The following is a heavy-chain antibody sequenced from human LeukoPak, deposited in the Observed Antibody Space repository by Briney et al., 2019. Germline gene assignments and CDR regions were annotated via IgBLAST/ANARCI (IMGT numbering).Heavy chain of an antibody. Sequence: ASVKVSCKASGYTFTSYDINWVRQATGQGLEWMGCMNPNSGNTGYAQKFQGRVTMTRNTSISTAYMELSSLRSEDTAVYYCARGYGAHYYDSSGYLYWGQGTLVTVSS. V-gene: IGHV1-8*01. CDR1: GYTFTSYD. D-gene: IGHD3-22*01. CDR3: ARGYGAHYYDSSGYLY. J-gene: IGHJ4*02. CDR2: MNPNSGNT.